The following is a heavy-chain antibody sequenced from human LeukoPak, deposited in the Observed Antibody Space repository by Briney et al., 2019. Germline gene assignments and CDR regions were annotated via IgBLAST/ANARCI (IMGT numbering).Heavy chain of an antibody. CDR2: INHSGST. CDR1: GGSFSGYY. J-gene: IGHJ4*02. V-gene: IGHV4-34*01. Sequence: SETLSLTCAVYGGSFSGYYWSRIRQPPGKGLEWIGEINHSGSTNYNPSLKSRVTISVDTSKNQFSLKLSSVTAADTAVYYCARRLRYFDWLLLGGYFDYWGQGTLVTVSS. CDR3: ARRLRYFDWLLLGGYFDY. D-gene: IGHD3-9*01.